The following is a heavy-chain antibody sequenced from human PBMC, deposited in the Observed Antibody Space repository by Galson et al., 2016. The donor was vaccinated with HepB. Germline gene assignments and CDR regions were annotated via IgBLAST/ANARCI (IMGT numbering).Heavy chain of an antibody. CDR2: TIPLTKTT. D-gene: IGHD6-19*01. J-gene: IGHJ4*02. CDR3: GRGLYNSGGALDF. Sequence: SVKVSCKASGVSFSFYSVYWARQAPGQGLEWMGGTIPLTKTTNYAQRFQGRLTISADESASTADMELSSLTSEDTAVYYCGRGLYNSGGALDFWGQGTLVTVSS. V-gene: IGHV1-69*13. CDR1: GVSFSFYS.